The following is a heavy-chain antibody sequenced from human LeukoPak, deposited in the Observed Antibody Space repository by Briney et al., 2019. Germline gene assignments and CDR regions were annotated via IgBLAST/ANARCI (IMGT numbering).Heavy chain of an antibody. Sequence: SETLSLTCTVSGGSISSGGYYWSWIRQPPGKGLEWIGEINHSGSTNYNPSLKSRVTISVDTSKNQFSLKLSSVTAADTAVYYCARGKHAHVPAAIYRPAYSSGWYWFDPWGQGTLVTVSS. D-gene: IGHD6-19*01. V-gene: IGHV4-39*07. J-gene: IGHJ5*02. CDR1: GGSISSGGYY. CDR2: INHSGST. CDR3: ARGKHAHVPAAIYRPAYSSGWYWFDP.